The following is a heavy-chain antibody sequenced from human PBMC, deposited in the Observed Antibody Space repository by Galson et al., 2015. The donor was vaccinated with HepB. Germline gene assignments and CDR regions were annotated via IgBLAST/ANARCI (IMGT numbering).Heavy chain of an antibody. CDR1: GFSLSTSGVG. V-gene: IGHV2-5*02. Sequence: PALVKPTQTLTLTCTFSGFSLSTSGVGVAWIRQPPGKALEWLALIYWDDDKRYSPSLKTRLTITKDTSRNQVVLTITNMDPVDTATYYCAHGAYGDFVGYFQYWGQGTLVTVSS. D-gene: IGHD4-17*01. J-gene: IGHJ1*01. CDR3: AHGAYGDFVGYFQY. CDR2: IYWDDDK.